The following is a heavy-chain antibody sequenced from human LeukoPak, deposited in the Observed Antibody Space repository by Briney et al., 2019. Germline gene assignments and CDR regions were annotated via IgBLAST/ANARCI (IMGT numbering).Heavy chain of an antibody. CDR1: GGSIARNY. CDR3: ARRRSGNSDAFDY. CDR2: IYHSGST. V-gene: IGHV4-39*01. J-gene: IGHJ4*02. Sequence: SETLSLTCTVSGGSIARNYWAWIRRPPGKGHEWIGSIYHSGSTYYNLSLKSRLTISVDTSKNQFSLRLTSVTAADTAVYYCARRRSGNSDAFDYWGQGTPVTVSS. D-gene: IGHD1-26*01.